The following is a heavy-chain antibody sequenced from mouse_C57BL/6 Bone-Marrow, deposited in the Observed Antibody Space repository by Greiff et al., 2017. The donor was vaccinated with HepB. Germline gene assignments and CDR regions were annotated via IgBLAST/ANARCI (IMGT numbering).Heavy chain of an antibody. CDR1: GYTFTSDW. CDR3: ARQGSNYGY. J-gene: IGHJ2*01. Sequence: QVQLQQPGAELVKPGASVKMSCKASGYTFTSDWITWVKQRPGQGLEWIGDIYPGSGSTNYNEKFKSKATLTVDTSSSTAYMQLSSLTSEDAAVYYCARQGSNYGYWGQGTTLTVSS. V-gene: IGHV1-55*01. D-gene: IGHD2-5*01. CDR2: IYPGSGST.